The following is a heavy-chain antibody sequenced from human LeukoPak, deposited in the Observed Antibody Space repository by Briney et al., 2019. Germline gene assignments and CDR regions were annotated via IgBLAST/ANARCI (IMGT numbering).Heavy chain of an antibody. CDR2: VNPGGDST. CDR1: GYTFNNYN. Sequence: ASVKVSCKAFGYTFNNYNIHWLRQAPGQGLGWMGIVNPGGDSTNYAQDFQGRLTLTGDTSTSTVYMELSSLRSEDTAVYYCARVRDGYNDAYDIWGQGTMVTVTS. D-gene: IGHD5-24*01. CDR3: ARVRDGYNDAYDI. J-gene: IGHJ3*02. V-gene: IGHV1-46*02.